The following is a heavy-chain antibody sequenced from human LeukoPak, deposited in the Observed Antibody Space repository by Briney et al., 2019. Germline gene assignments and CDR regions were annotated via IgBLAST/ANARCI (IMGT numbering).Heavy chain of an antibody. Sequence: VSVKVSCKASGYTFSSYDINWVRQATGQGLEWLGWMNPDSGNTGYAQKFQGRVTMTRNTSISTAYMELSSLRSEDTAVYYCARVRGSYYYYGMDVWGQGTTVTVSS. CDR3: ARVRGSYYYYGMDV. D-gene: IGHD2-15*01. CDR2: MNPDSGNT. CDR1: GYTFSSYD. J-gene: IGHJ6*02. V-gene: IGHV1-8*01.